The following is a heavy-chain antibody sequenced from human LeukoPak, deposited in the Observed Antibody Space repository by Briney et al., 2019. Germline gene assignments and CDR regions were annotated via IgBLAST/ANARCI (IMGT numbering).Heavy chain of an antibody. J-gene: IGHJ4*02. D-gene: IGHD3-10*01. CDR2: INHSGST. CDR3: ARHMVRGVSVFGLYY. Sequence: PSGTLSLTCAVYGGSFSGYYWSWIRQPPGKGLEWIGEINHSGSTNYNPSLKSRVTISVDTSKNQFSLKLSSVTAADTAVYYCARHMVRGVSVFGLYYWGQGTLVTVSS. V-gene: IGHV4-34*01. CDR1: GGSFSGYY.